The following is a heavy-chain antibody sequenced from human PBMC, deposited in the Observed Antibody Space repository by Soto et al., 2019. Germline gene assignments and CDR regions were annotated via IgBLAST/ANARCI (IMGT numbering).Heavy chain of an antibody. J-gene: IGHJ6*02. V-gene: IGHV4-39*01. CDR3: ARLYGYCIRNSCHGHYAMDV. Sequence: ETLSLTCTVSSDSGSSSSYTWGWIRQPPGKGPEWIGSIYSSGSTYYNPSLNSRVTVSVDTSKNQFSLKVTSVTAADTAVYYCARLYGYCIRNSCHGHYAMDVWGQGTTVTVSS. CDR1: SDSGSSSSYT. D-gene: IGHD2-2*01. CDR2: IYSSGST.